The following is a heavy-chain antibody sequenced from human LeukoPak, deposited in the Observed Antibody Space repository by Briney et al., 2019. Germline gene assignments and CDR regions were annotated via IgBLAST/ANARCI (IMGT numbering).Heavy chain of an antibody. CDR3: ARSTGPIDY. CDR2: TYCRSKWYT. V-gene: IGHV6-1*01. CDR1: GDSVSSNSAA. D-gene: IGHD1-1*01. J-gene: IGHJ4*02. Sequence: SQTLSLTCAISGDSVSSNSAAWNWIRQSPSRGLEWLGRTYCRSKWYTYYAVSVKSRISINRDTSKNQISLQLNSVTPEDTAVSYCARSTGPIDYWGTEPPVTVSS.